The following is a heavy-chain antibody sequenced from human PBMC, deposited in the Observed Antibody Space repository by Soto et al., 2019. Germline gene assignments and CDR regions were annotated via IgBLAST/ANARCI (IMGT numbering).Heavy chain of an antibody. J-gene: IGHJ3*02. CDR2: INPNSGGT. CDR3: ARKPTLTDVDTAIGAGDAFDI. Sequence: ASVKVSCKASGYTFTGYYMHWVRQAPGQGLEWMGWINPNSGGTNYAQKFQGWVTMTRDTSISTAYMELSRLRSDDTAVYYYARKPTLTDVDTAIGAGDAFDIWGQGTMVTVSS. D-gene: IGHD5-18*01. CDR1: GYTFTGYY. V-gene: IGHV1-2*04.